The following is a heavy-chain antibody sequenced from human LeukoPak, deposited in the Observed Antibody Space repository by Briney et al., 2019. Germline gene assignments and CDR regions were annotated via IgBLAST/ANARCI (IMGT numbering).Heavy chain of an antibody. D-gene: IGHD3-22*01. Sequence: SETLSLTCAVYGGSFSGYYWSWIRQPPGKGLEWIGEINHSGSTNYNPSLKSRVTISVDTSKNQFSLKLSSVTAADTAVYYCARAATGYYDGSGYPRAFDIWGQGTMVTVSS. J-gene: IGHJ3*02. CDR1: GGSFSGYY. CDR3: ARAATGYYDGSGYPRAFDI. CDR2: INHSGST. V-gene: IGHV4-34*01.